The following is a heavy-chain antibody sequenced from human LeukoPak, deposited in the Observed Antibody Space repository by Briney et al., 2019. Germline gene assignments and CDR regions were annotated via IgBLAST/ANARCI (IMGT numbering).Heavy chain of an antibody. CDR2: IYSGGDA. CDR1: GFSVSNNY. V-gene: IGHV3-53*01. D-gene: IGHD6-19*01. Sequence: GGSLRLSCAASGFSVSNNYMTWVRQAPGKGLEWVSVIYSGGDAYYADSVKGRFTISRDNSKNTLHLEMNNLRVEDTAVYYCARSFSSGWSDYWGQGTPVAVAS. CDR3: ARSFSSGWSDY. J-gene: IGHJ4*02.